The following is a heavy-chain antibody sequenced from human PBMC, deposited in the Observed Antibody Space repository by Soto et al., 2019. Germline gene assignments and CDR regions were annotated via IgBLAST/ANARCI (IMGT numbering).Heavy chain of an antibody. CDR2: IYHSGST. CDR3: ARTTQESSDFWSGYYRYYFDY. J-gene: IGHJ4*02. CDR1: GCSLNSGGYS. Sequence: SGTLFLPCAVSGCSLNSGGYSWGWVRPPPGKGPEWIGYIYHSGSTYYNPSLKSRVTISVDRSKNQFSLKLSSVTAADTAVYYCARTTQESSDFWSGYYRYYFDYWGQGTLVTSPQ. V-gene: IGHV4-30-2*01. D-gene: IGHD3-3*01.